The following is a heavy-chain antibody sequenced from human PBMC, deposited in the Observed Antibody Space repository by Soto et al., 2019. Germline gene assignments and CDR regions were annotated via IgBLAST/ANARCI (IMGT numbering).Heavy chain of an antibody. CDR2: ISAYNGNT. Sequence: QVQLVQSGAEVKKPGASVKVSCKASGYTFTSYGISWVRQAPGQGLEWMGWISAYNGNTNYAQKLQGRVTMTTDTSTSTADMELRSLRSDDTAVYYCAIGLIAPGGRAEYFQHWGQGTLVTVSS. J-gene: IGHJ1*01. V-gene: IGHV1-18*01. D-gene: IGHD3-16*01. CDR1: GYTFTSYG. CDR3: AIGLIAPGGRAEYFQH.